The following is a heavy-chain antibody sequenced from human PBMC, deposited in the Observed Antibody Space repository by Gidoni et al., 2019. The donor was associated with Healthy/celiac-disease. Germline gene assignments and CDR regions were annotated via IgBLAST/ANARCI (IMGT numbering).Heavy chain of an antibody. CDR3: ARAPSLRQQLALLYYYGMDV. Sequence: QVQLVQSGAEVKKPGSSVKVSCKASGGTFSSYTISWVRQAPGQGLEWMGRIIPILGIANYAQKFQGRVTITADKSTSTAYMELSSLRSEDTAVYYCARAPSLRQQLALLYYYGMDVWGQGTTVTVSS. J-gene: IGHJ6*02. D-gene: IGHD6-13*01. V-gene: IGHV1-69*02. CDR2: IIPILGIA. CDR1: GGTFSSYT.